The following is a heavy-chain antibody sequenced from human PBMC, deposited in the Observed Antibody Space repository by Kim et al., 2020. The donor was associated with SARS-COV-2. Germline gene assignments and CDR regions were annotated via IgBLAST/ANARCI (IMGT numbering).Heavy chain of an antibody. D-gene: IGHD2-2*01. J-gene: IGHJ5*02. V-gene: IGHV4-34*01. CDR3: ARGPRGLGVPAARRSNSWFDP. CDR1: GGSFSGYY. Sequence: SETLSLTCAVYGGSFSGYYWSWIRQPPGKGLEWIGEINHSGSTNYNPSLKSRVTISVDTSKNQFSLKLSSVTAADTAVYYCARGPRGLGVPAARRSNSWFDPWGQGTLVTVSS. CDR2: INHSGST.